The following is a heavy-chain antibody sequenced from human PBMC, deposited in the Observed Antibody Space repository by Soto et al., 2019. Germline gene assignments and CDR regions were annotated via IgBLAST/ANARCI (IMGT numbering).Heavy chain of an antibody. V-gene: IGHV4-59*01. Sequence: QVQLQESGPGLVKPSETLSLTCTVSGGSISSYYWSWIRQPPGKGLEWIGYIYYSGSTNDNPSLKSRVTRSVDTSKNQFSLKLSSVTAADTAVYYCARAMTTVTHDAFDIWGQGTMVTVSS. CDR2: IYYSGST. J-gene: IGHJ3*02. CDR1: GGSISSYY. CDR3: ARAMTTVTHDAFDI. D-gene: IGHD4-17*01.